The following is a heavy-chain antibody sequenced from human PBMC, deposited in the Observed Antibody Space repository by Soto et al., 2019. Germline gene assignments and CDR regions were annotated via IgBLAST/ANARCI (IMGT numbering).Heavy chain of an antibody. J-gene: IGHJ4*02. V-gene: IGHV3-48*04. CDR3: ARDQPPHPLYNWNHPLPVDY. D-gene: IGHD1-20*01. Sequence: GGSLRLSCAAAGFTVDSYSINWVRQAPGKGLEWVSYISSSGSTIYYADSVKGRFTISRDNAKNSLYLQMNSLRAEDTAVYYCARDQPPHPLYNWNHPLPVDYWGQGTLVTVSS. CDR1: GFTVDSYS. CDR2: ISSSGSTI.